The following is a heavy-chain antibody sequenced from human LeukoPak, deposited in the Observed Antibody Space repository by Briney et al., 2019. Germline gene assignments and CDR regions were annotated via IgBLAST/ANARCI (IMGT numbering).Heavy chain of an antibody. CDR3: SKVMSATGGAFDI. CDR1: RDSLTNYW. CDR2: IYPDDSDT. D-gene: IGHD2-15*01. J-gene: IGHJ3*02. Sequence: GESLKISCKGSRDSLTNYWIGWVRQMPGKGLEWMGIIYPDDSDTRYSPSFQGQVTISADKSITTAYLQWSSLKASDTAIYYCSKVMSATGGAFDIWGQGTMVTVSS. V-gene: IGHV5-51*01.